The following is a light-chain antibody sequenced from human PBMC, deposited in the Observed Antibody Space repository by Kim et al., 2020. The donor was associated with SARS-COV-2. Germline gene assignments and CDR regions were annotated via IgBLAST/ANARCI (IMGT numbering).Light chain of an antibody. CDR2: RDS. CDR1: NMAARS. V-gene: IGLV3-21*04. Sequence: APGTTAGITCGGNNMAARSVRWYQQKPGQAPVVVIFRDSDRPSGIPERFSGSNSGNTATLTISRVEVGDEADYYCQVWDSSSDHYVFGTGTKVTVL. J-gene: IGLJ1*01. CDR3: QVWDSSSDHYV.